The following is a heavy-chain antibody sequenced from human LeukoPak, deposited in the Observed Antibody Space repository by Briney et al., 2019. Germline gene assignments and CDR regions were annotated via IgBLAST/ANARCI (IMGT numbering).Heavy chain of an antibody. CDR2: IYYSGST. CDR1: GGSISSYY. V-gene: IGHV4-59*01. J-gene: IGHJ4*02. D-gene: IGHD3-3*01. Sequence: SETLSLTCTVSGGSISSYYWSWIRQPPGKGLEWIGYIYYSGSTNYNPSLKSRVTISVDTSKNQFSLKLSSVTAADTAVYYCASGPYDFWSGYLVQWGQGTLVTVSS. CDR3: ASGPYDFWSGYLVQ.